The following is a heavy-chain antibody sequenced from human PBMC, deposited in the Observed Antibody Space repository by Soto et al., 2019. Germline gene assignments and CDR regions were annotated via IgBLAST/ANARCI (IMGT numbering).Heavy chain of an antibody. V-gene: IGHV1-18*01. D-gene: IGHD2-15*01. CDR1: GYTFTSYG. CDR3: ARGYCSGGSCYTGWFDP. Sequence: ASVKVSCKASGYTFTSYGISWVRQAPGQGLEWMGWISAYNGNTNYAQKLQGRVTMTKDTSTSTANMELRSLRSDDTAVYYCARGYCSGGSCYTGWFDPWGQGTLVTVSS. CDR2: ISAYNGNT. J-gene: IGHJ5*02.